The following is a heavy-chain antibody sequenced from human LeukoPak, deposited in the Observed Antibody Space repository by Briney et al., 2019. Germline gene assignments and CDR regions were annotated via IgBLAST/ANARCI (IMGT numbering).Heavy chain of an antibody. CDR2: INPNSGGT. V-gene: IGHV1-2*02. J-gene: IGHJ4*02. Sequence: ASVKVSCKASGYTFTGYYMHWVRQAPGQGLEWMGWINPNSGGTNYAQKFQGRVTISLDTSKNQFSLKLSSVTAADTAVYYCVRARHGYIYGYRPNELGHFFDYWGQGTLVTVSS. CDR3: VRARHGYIYGYRPNELGHFFDY. D-gene: IGHD5-18*01. CDR1: GYTFTGYY.